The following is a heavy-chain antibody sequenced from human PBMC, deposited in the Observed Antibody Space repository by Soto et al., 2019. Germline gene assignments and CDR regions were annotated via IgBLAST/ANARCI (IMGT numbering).Heavy chain of an antibody. D-gene: IGHD6-19*01. CDR1: GFTFSSYG. CDR2: TSSDGNTK. V-gene: IGHV3-30*03. CDR3: AREDSIIIPAVADF. J-gene: IGHJ4*02. Sequence: PGGSLRLSCVASGFTFSSYGIHWVRQAPGKGLEWVAVTSSDGNTKYYADSVKGRFTISRDNAQNSVSLQMNNLRAEDTAVYYCAREDSIIIPAVADFWGQGTLVTVSS.